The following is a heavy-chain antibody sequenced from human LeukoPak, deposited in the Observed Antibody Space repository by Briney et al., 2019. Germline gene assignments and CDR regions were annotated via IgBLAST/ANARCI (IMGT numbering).Heavy chain of an antibody. J-gene: IGHJ4*02. V-gene: IGHV4-59*08. D-gene: IGHD6-6*01. CDR3: ARRIHGRSSSYFDY. Sequence: SETLSLTCTVSGGSISSYYWSWIRQPPGKGLEWIGYIYYNGSTNYKPSLKSRVTISVDTSKNQFSLKLSSVTAADTAVYYRARRIHGRSSSYFDYWGQGTLVTVSS. CDR1: GGSISSYY. CDR2: IYYNGST.